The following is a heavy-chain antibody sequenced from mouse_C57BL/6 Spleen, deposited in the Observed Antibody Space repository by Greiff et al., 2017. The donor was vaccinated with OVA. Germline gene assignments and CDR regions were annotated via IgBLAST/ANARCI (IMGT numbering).Heavy chain of an antibody. CDR1: GYSFTGYY. CDR2: INPSTGGT. Sequence: VHVKQSGPELVKPGASVKISCKASGYSFTGYYMNWVKQSPEKSLEWIGEINPSTGGTTYNQKFKAKATLTVDKSSSTAYMQLKSLTSEDSAVYYCARSHYGSSYYFDYWGQGTTLTVSS. J-gene: IGHJ2*01. D-gene: IGHD1-1*01. V-gene: IGHV1-42*01. CDR3: ARSHYGSSYYFDY.